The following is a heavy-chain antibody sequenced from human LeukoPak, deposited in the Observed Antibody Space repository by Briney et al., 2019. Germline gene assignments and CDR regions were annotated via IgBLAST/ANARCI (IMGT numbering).Heavy chain of an antibody. D-gene: IGHD5-12*01. CDR2: IWYDGSNK. V-gene: IGHV3-33*01. Sequence: GGSLRLSCAASGFTFSSYGMHWVRQAPGKGLEWVAVIWYDGSNKYYADSVKGRFTISRDNSKNTLYLQMNSLRAEDTAVYYCARDSGYDSFDYWGQGTLVTVSP. J-gene: IGHJ4*02. CDR1: GFTFSSYG. CDR3: ARDSGYDSFDY.